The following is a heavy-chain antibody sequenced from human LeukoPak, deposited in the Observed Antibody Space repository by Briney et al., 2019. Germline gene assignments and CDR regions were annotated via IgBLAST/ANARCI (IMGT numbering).Heavy chain of an antibody. CDR2: ISGSDGST. D-gene: IGHD2-8*01. CDR3: AKDLSPGVY. V-gene: IGHV3-23*01. J-gene: IGHJ4*02. Sequence: PGGSLRLSCAASGFTFSSYSMSWVRQAPGKGLEWVSAISGSDGSTYYADSVKGRFTISRDNSKNTLYLQMSSLRAEDTAVYYCAKDLSPGVYWGQGTMVTVSS. CDR1: GFTFSSYS.